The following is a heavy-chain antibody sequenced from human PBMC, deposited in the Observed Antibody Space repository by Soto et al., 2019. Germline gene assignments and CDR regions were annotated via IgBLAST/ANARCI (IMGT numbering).Heavy chain of an antibody. CDR3: ARDHYSSGWYPRGYYYYGMDV. CDR2: IYYSGST. Sequence: SETLSLTCTVSGGSISSGGYYWSWIRQHPGKGLEWIGYIYYSGSTYYNPSLKSRVTISVDTSKNQFSLKLSSVTAADTAVYYCARDHYSSGWYPRGYYYYGMDVWGQGTTVTVSS. V-gene: IGHV4-31*03. D-gene: IGHD6-19*01. CDR1: GGSISSGGYY. J-gene: IGHJ6*02.